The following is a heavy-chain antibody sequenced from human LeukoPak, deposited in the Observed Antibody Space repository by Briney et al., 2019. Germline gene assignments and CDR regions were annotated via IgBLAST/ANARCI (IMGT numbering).Heavy chain of an antibody. CDR2: IIPIFGTA. D-gene: IGHD6-19*01. J-gene: IGHJ4*02. CDR3: ARVQWLVHYFDY. V-gene: IGHV1-69*06. Sequence: GASVKVSCEASGGTFSSYAISWVRQAPGQGLEWMGGIIPIFGTANYAQKFQGRVTITADKSTSTAYMELSSLRSEDTAVYYCARVQWLVHYFDYWGQRTLVTVSS. CDR1: GGTFSSYA.